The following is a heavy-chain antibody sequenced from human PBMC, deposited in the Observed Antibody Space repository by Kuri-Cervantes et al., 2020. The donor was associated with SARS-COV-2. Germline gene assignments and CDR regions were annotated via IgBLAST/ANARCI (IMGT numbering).Heavy chain of an antibody. V-gene: IGHV4-39*01. J-gene: IGHJ5*02. CDR1: GGSIGRRNYY. CDR3: ATGYSSRGGFDP. D-gene: IGHD6-13*01. CDR2: IYYSGNT. Sequence: SETLSLTCTVSGGSIGRRNYYWGWIRQPPGKGLEWIGNIYYSGNTYYNPSLRGRVTISEDTSKNQFSLKLSSVTAADTAVYYCATGYSSRGGFDPWGQGTLVTVSS.